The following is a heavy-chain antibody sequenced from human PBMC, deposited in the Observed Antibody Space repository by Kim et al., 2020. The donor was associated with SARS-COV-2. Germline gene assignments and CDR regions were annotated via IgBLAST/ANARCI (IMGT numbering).Heavy chain of an antibody. CDR1: GFTFSSYG. J-gene: IGHJ6*02. CDR2: ISYDGSNK. Sequence: GGSLRLSCAASGFTFSSYGMHWVRQAPGKGLEWVAVISYDGSNKYYADSVKGRFTISRDNSKNTLYLQMNSLRAEDTAVYYCAKPYIAAHPEDMDVWGQGTTVTVSS. V-gene: IGHV3-30*18. D-gene: IGHD6-6*01. CDR3: AKPYIAAHPEDMDV.